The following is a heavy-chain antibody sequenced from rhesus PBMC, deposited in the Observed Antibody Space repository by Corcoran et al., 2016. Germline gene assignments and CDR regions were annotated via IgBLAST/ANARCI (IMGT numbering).Heavy chain of an antibody. Sequence: QVQLVQSGAEGKKPGASGKLSCKAYGYTFTSYSINWVRPAPGQGLGLMGGINPSNGNTGYAQKLQGRVTMTRDTSTSTAYMELSSLRSEDTAVYYCARVVVVVSAPRYFDIWGPGTPITISS. V-gene: IGHV1-200*01. J-gene: IGHJ2*01. D-gene: IGHD2-39*02. CDR3: ARVVVVVSAPRYFDI. CDR2: INPSNGNT. CDR1: GYTFTSYS.